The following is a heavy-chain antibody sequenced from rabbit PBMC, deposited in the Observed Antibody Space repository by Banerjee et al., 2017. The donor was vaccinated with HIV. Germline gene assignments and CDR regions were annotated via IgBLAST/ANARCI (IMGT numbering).Heavy chain of an antibody. CDR2: INTGSGST. CDR1: GFSFSSSYW. CDR3: ARVGAADSDWGYDYGMGP. D-gene: IGHD3-1*01. Sequence: QSLEESGGDLVKPGASLTLTCTASGFSFSSSYWICWVRQAPGKGLEWIGCINTGSGSTYYASWAKGRFTISKTSSTTVTLQMTSLTAADTATHFCARVGAADSDWGYDYGMGPWGPGTLVTVS. V-gene: IGHV1S40*01. J-gene: IGHJ6*02.